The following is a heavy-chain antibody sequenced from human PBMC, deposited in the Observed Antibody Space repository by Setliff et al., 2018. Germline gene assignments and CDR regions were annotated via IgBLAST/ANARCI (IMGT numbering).Heavy chain of an antibody. CDR2: IIPILGIA. D-gene: IGHD5-12*01. CDR1: GRTFSSYA. V-gene: IGHV1-69*10. CDR3: ASGYSGYDWLYYYGMDV. J-gene: IGHJ6*02. Sequence: SVKVSCQASGRTFSSYAISWVRQAPGQGLEWMGGIIPILGIANYAQKFQGRVTITADKSTSTAYMELSSLRSEDTAVYYCASGYSGYDWLYYYGMDVWGQGTTVTVSS.